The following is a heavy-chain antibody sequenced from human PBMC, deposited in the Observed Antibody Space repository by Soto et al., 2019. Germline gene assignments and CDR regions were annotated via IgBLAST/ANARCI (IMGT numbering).Heavy chain of an antibody. CDR3: ARSVDIVATPSSGWYYFDY. V-gene: IGHV4-59*07. Sequence: PSDTLSLTSNASGVSICSYYWSWIRQPPGKGLDWIGYIYYSGSTNYNPSLKSRVTISVDTSKNQFSLNLSSVTAADTAVYYCARSVDIVATPSSGWYYFDYWGQGTLVTVSS. CDR2: IYYSGST. CDR1: GVSICSYY. D-gene: IGHD5-12*01. J-gene: IGHJ4*02.